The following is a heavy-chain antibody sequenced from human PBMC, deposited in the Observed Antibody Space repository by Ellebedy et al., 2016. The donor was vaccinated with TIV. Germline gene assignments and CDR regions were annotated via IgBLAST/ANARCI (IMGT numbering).Heavy chain of an antibody. V-gene: IGHV3-23*01. CDR3: ARDQGWAYPGSTRFDY. D-gene: IGHD3-10*01. CDR1: GFTFSRYA. J-gene: IGHJ4*03. Sequence: GESLKISCAASGFTFSRYAMSWVRQAPGKGLEWVSATSGSGGSTYYADSVKGRFTISRDNSKNTLYLQMNSLRAEDTAVYYCARDQGWAYPGSTRFDYWGQGTLVTVSS. CDR2: TSGSGGST.